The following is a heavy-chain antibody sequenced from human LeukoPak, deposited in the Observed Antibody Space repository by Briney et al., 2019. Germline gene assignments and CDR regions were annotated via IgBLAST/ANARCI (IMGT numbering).Heavy chain of an antibody. J-gene: IGHJ3*02. CDR1: GFSFSSYD. CDR3: TPTYYDHVWAFDI. CDR2: IRSKAYGGTT. Sequence: GGSLRLSCAASGFSFSSYDVTWVRQAPGKGLEWVGFIRSKAYGGTTEYAASEKGRFSISRDDSKSMAYLQMNSLKTEDTAVYYCTPTYYDHVWAFDIWGQGTMVTVSS. V-gene: IGHV3-49*04. D-gene: IGHD3-16*01.